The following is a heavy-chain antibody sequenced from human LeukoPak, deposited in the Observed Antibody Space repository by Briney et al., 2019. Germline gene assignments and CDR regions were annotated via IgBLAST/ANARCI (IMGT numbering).Heavy chain of an antibody. CDR2: IGGSSDAI. J-gene: IGHJ4*02. V-gene: IGHV3-23*01. CDR3: AKRGAAVRYFDD. D-gene: IGHD6-13*01. Sequence: PGGSLRLSCAASGFTFNNYAVSWVRQAPGKGLEWVSVIGGSSDAIYYADSVKGRFTISRDNSKNTLYLQMNSLRAEDTAVYYCAKRGAAVRYFDDWGQGTLVTVSS. CDR1: GFTFNNYA.